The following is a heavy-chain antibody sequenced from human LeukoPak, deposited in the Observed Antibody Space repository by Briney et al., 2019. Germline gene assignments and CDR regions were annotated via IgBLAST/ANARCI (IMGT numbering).Heavy chain of an antibody. Sequence: ASVKVSCKASGYTFTGYYMHWVRQAPGQGLEWMGWINPNSGGTNYAQKFQGRVTMTRDTSISKAYMELSRLRSDDTAVYYCARVKYSNYVFDYWGQGTLVTVSS. CDR2: INPNSGGT. CDR3: ARVKYSNYVFDY. J-gene: IGHJ4*02. D-gene: IGHD4-11*01. V-gene: IGHV1-2*02. CDR1: GYTFTGYY.